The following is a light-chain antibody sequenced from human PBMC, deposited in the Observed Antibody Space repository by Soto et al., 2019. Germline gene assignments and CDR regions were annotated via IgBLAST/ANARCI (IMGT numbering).Light chain of an antibody. V-gene: IGKV3-15*01. CDR1: QSISTS. CDR3: QQYNNWPPWT. J-gene: IGKJ1*01. CDR2: GAS. Sequence: EIVLTQSPATLSLSPGESATLNFMAIQSISTSSLAWYRQKPGQAPRLLIFGASTRATGIPARFSGSGSETEFTLTISSLQSEDFAVYYCQQYNNWPPWTFGQGTKVDIK.